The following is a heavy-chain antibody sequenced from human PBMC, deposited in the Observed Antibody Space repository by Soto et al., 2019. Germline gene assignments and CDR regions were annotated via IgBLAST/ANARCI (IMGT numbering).Heavy chain of an antibody. D-gene: IGHD3-3*01. J-gene: IGHJ4*02. CDR1: GGSISSGDYY. CDR3: ARASSFWSGYSTFDY. CDR2: IYYSGST. Sequence: SETLSLTCTVSGGSISSGDYYWSWIRQPPGKGLEWIGYIYYSGSTYYNPSLKSRVTISVDTSKNQFSLKLSSVTAADTAVYYCARASSFWSGYSTFDYWGQGTLVTVSS. V-gene: IGHV4-30-4*01.